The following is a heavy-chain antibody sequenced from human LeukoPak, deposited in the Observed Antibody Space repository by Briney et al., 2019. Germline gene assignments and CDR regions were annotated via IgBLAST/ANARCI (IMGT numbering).Heavy chain of an antibody. Sequence: GESLKISCKGSGYSFTSYWIGWVRQMPGKGLEWMGIIYPGDSDTRYSPSFQGQVTISADKSISTAYLQWSSLKASDTAMYYCARPYYDSSGYQHYFDYWGQGTLVTVSS. J-gene: IGHJ4*02. CDR2: IYPGDSDT. CDR1: GYSFTSYW. V-gene: IGHV5-51*01. CDR3: ARPYYDSSGYQHYFDY. D-gene: IGHD3-22*01.